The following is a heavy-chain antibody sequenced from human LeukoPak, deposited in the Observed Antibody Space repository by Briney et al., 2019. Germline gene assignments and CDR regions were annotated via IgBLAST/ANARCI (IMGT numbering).Heavy chain of an antibody. V-gene: IGHV1-58*01. D-gene: IGHD6-19*01. Sequence: GASVKVSCKASGFTFTSSAVQWVRQARGQRLEWIGWVVVGSGNTNYAQKFQGRVTITTDESTSTAYMELSSLRSEDTAVYYCARSPTHNPKHGWAPPGWFDPWGQGTLVTVSS. CDR3: ARSPTHNPKHGWAPPGWFDP. CDR2: VVVGSGNT. J-gene: IGHJ5*02. CDR1: GFTFTSSA.